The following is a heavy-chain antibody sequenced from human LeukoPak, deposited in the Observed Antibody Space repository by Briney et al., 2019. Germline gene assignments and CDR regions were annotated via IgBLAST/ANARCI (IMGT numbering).Heavy chain of an antibody. CDR2: INHSGST. V-gene: IGHV4-34*01. CDR3: ARGRDYYDSSGYYPPYYFDY. Sequence: PSETLSLTCAVYARSFSGYYWSWIRQPPGKGLEWIGEINHSGSTNYNPSLKSRVTISVATSKNQFSLKLSSVTAADTAVYYCARGRDYYDSSGYYPPYYFDYWGQGTLGTVSA. CDR1: ARSFSGYY. J-gene: IGHJ4*02. D-gene: IGHD3-22*01.